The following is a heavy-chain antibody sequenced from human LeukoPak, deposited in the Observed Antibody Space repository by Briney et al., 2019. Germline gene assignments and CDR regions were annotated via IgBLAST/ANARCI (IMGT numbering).Heavy chain of an antibody. Sequence: GGSLRLSCAASGFTFSSYGMHWVRQAPGKGLEWVAVIWYDGSNKYYADSVKGRFTVSRDNSKNTLYLQMNSLRAEDTAVYYCAKVKYSYGSGIVDYWGQGTLVTVSS. V-gene: IGHV3-33*06. J-gene: IGHJ4*02. CDR1: GFTFSSYG. D-gene: IGHD5-18*01. CDR3: AKVKYSYGSGIVDY. CDR2: IWYDGSNK.